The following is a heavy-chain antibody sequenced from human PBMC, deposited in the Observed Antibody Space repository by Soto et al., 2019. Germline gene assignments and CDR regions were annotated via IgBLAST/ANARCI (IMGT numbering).Heavy chain of an antibody. Sequence: GGSLRLSCVVSGFTVSTNDMSWVRQAPGKGLEWVSVMHSGGSTFYANSVKGRFTISRDNSKNTLYLQINSLRSEDTAMYYCATRTATIAYWGQGTLVTVSS. J-gene: IGHJ4*02. CDR1: GFTVSTND. V-gene: IGHV3-53*01. CDR3: ATRTATIAY. CDR2: MHSGGST.